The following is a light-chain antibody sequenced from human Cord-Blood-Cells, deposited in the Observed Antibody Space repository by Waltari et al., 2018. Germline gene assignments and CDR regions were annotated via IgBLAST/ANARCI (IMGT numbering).Light chain of an antibody. CDR2: GAS. Sequence: DIQMTQSPSSLSASVGDRVTITCQASQDISNYLNWYQQKPGEAPKPLIYGASNLETGVPSRLSGSGSGTDFTFTISSLQPEDIATYYCQQYDNLPPFTFGAGTKVDI. V-gene: IGKV1-33*01. J-gene: IGKJ3*01. CDR1: QDISNY. CDR3: QQYDNLPPFT.